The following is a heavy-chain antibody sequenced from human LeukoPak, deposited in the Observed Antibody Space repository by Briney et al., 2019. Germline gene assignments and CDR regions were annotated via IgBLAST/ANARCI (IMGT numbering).Heavy chain of an antibody. Sequence: SETLSLTCAVSGYPINNAHYWAWIRQPPGKGLEWIGNKSGIASYNPSLKSRVTISLDTSKNHFSLNLRSVTAADTAVYFCARASVEHSIVAGDYFDYWGQGTLVTVSS. J-gene: IGHJ4*02. CDR2: KSGIA. CDR1: GYPINNAHY. D-gene: IGHD2-15*01. CDR3: ARASVEHSIVAGDYFDY. V-gene: IGHV4-38-2*01.